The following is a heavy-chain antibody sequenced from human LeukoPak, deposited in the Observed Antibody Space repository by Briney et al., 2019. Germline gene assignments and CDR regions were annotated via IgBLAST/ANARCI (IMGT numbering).Heavy chain of an antibody. Sequence: GSLRLSCAASGFTFSDYYMSWIRQAPGKGLEWLSYISSNAISTHYADSVKGRFTISRDNAKNSLYPQMNSLRGEDTAVYYCARDFRDRSMPIDFWGQGTLVTVSS. CDR1: GFTFSDYY. CDR2: ISSNAIST. D-gene: IGHD2/OR15-2a*01. CDR3: ARDFRDRSMPIDF. J-gene: IGHJ4*02. V-gene: IGHV3-11*01.